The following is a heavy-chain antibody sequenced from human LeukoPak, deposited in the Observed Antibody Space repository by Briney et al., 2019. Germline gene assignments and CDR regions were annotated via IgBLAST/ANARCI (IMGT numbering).Heavy chain of an antibody. Sequence: PSETLSLTCTVSGGSISSYYWGWIRQPPGKGLEWIGSIYHSGSTYYNPSLKSRVTISVDTSKNQFSLKLSSVTAADTAVYYCARVSIAAAGDDAFDIWGQGTMVTVSS. CDR2: IYHSGST. V-gene: IGHV4-38-2*02. J-gene: IGHJ3*02. CDR1: GGSISSYY. CDR3: ARVSIAAAGDDAFDI. D-gene: IGHD6-13*01.